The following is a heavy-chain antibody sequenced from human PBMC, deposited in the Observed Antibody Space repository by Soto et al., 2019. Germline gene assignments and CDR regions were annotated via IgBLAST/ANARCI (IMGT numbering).Heavy chain of an antibody. V-gene: IGHV3-23*01. CDR3: ARVPDGLNIWVDI. CDR1: GFTFTSYA. CDR2: ISDSGDRT. D-gene: IGHD2-2*01. Sequence: PGGSLRLSCVHSGFTFTSYAMSWVRQAPGKGLEWVSTISDSGDRTWYADSVKGRLTISRDNSKNTLYLEMNSLGVEDTALYYCARVPDGLNIWVDIWGQGTLVTVSS. J-gene: IGHJ5*02.